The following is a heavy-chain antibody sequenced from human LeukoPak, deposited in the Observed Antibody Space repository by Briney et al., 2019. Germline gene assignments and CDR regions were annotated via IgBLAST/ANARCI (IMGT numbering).Heavy chain of an antibody. CDR1: GFTFSSYS. V-gene: IGHV3-21*01. CDR3: ARGRPGLSIAARPHDY. CDR2: ISSSSSYI. J-gene: IGHJ4*02. D-gene: IGHD6-6*01. Sequence: GGSLRLSCGASGFTFSSYSMNWVRQAPGKGLEWVSSISSSSSYIYYADSVKGRFTISRDNAKNSLYLQMNSLRAEDTAVYYCARGRPGLSIAARPHDYWGQGTLVTVSS.